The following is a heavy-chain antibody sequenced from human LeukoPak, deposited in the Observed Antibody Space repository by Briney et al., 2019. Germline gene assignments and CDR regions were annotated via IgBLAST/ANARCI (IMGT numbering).Heavy chain of an antibody. Sequence: GGSLRLSCAASGFTFSSYGMSWVRQAPGKGLEWVSAISGSGGSTYYADSVKGRFTISRDNSKNTLYLQKNSLRAEDTAVYYCASNYDILTGYYTIDYWGQGTLVTVSS. J-gene: IGHJ4*02. V-gene: IGHV3-23*01. D-gene: IGHD3-9*01. CDR2: ISGSGGST. CDR1: GFTFSSYG. CDR3: ASNYDILTGYYTIDY.